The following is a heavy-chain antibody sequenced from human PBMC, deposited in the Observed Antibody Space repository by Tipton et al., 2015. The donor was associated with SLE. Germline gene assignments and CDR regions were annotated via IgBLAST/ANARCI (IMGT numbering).Heavy chain of an antibody. D-gene: IGHD6-13*01. Sequence: TLSLTCTVSGDSITNGNYYWGWIRQPPWQGLEWIGSIFYRGVTYYNPSLESRLTVSVDTSKNQFSLKLTSVTAADTAVYYCARDVAAEFDYWGQGTLVTVSS. J-gene: IGHJ4*02. CDR3: ARDVAAEFDY. CDR2: IFYRGVT. CDR1: GDSITNGNYY. V-gene: IGHV4-39*07.